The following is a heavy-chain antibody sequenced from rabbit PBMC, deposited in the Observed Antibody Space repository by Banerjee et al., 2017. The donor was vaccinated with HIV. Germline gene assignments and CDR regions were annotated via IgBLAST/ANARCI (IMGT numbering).Heavy chain of an antibody. D-gene: IGHD1-1*01. CDR3: ARGDDGHSGSKL. V-gene: IGHV1S45*01. CDR2: IYTSSGST. J-gene: IGHJ6*01. CDR1: GFSFSSYY. Sequence: QEQLEESGGGLVKPEGSLTVTCTASGFSFSSYYMCWVRQAPGKGLEWIGCIYTSSGSTYYASWAKGRFTISKTSSTTVDLKMTSLTAADTATYFCARGDDGHSGSKLWGPGTLVTVS.